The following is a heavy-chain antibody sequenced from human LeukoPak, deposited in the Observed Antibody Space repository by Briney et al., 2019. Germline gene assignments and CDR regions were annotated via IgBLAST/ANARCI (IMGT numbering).Heavy chain of an antibody. CDR3: ARHWAVAGTTLDY. CDR1: GYSISCGYY. Sequence: SETLSHTCAVSGYSISCGYYWGWIRQPPGKGLEWIGSIYHSGSTYYNPSLKSRVTISVDTSKNQFSLKLSSVTAADTAVYYCARHWAVAGTTLDYWGQGTLVTVSS. J-gene: IGHJ4*02. CDR2: IYHSGST. D-gene: IGHD6-19*01. V-gene: IGHV4-38-2*01.